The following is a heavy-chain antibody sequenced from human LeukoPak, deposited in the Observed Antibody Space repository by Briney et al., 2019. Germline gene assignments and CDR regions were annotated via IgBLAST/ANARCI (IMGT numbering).Heavy chain of an antibody. CDR3: AKVKWKLIGYFDY. D-gene: IGHD1-20*01. V-gene: IGHV3-7*03. CDR1: GFTFSGFW. J-gene: IGHJ4*02. CDR2: INSDGSEG. Sequence: GSLRLSCAVSGFTFSGFWMSWSRQAPGKGLEWVASINSDGSEGYYADVVKGRFTISRDDSKNTLFLQMNSLRAEDTAVYFCAKVKWKLIGYFDYWGQGTLVTVSS.